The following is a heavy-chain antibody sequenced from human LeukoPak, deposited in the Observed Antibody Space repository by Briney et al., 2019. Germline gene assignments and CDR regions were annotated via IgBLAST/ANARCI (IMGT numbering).Heavy chain of an antibody. CDR2: IYPGDSDT. V-gene: IGHV5-51*01. CDR1: GYSFTSYW. Sequence: GESLKISCKGSGYSFTSYWIAWVRQMPGKGLEWMGIIYPGDSDTRYSPSFQGQVTISADKSISTAYLQWSSLKASDTAMYYCARPPYYYKTSGYYFDYWGREPWSPSPQ. D-gene: IGHD3-22*01. CDR3: ARPPYYYKTSGYYFDY. J-gene: IGHJ4*02.